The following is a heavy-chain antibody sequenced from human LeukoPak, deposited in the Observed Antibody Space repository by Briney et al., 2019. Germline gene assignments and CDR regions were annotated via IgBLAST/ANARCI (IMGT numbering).Heavy chain of an antibody. CDR2: IYYSGST. CDR1: GGSISSYY. V-gene: IGHV4-59*01. CDR3: ARVPYSSSWHYYDY. D-gene: IGHD6-13*01. Sequence: SETLSLTCAVSGGSISSYYWSWIRQPPGKGLEWIGYIYYSGSTNYNPSLKSRVTISVDTSKKQFSLKLSSVTAADTAVYYCARVPYSSSWHYYDYWGQGTLVTVSS. J-gene: IGHJ4*02.